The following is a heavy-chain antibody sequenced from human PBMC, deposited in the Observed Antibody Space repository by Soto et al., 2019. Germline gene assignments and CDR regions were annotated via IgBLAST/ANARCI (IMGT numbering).Heavy chain of an antibody. Sequence: LCGGSISSGGYYWSWIRQHPGKGLEWIGYIYYSGSTYYNPSLKSRVTISVDTSKNQFSLKLSSVTAADTAVYYCARAPNSRYYFDYWGQGTLVTVSS. J-gene: IGHJ4*02. CDR2: IYYSGST. D-gene: IGHD1-1*01. V-gene: IGHV4-31*02. CDR1: GGSISSGGYY. CDR3: ARAPNSRYYFDY.